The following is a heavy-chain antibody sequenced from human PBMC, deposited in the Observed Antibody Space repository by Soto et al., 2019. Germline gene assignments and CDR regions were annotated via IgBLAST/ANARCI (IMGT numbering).Heavy chain of an antibody. CDR1: GYTFTNYG. CDR3: VRENYYYGMDV. V-gene: IGHV1-18*01. J-gene: IGHJ6*02. Sequence: ASVKVSCKASGYTFTNYGITWVRQAPGQGLEWMGWISDYNGNTFYGKKFQGRVTMTTDTSTRTAYMELNSLRAEDTAVYYCVRENYYYGMDVWGQGTTVTVSS. CDR2: ISDYNGNT.